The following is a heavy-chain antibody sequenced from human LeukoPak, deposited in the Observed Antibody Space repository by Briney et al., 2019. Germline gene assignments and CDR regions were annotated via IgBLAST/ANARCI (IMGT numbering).Heavy chain of an antibody. CDR2: ISNNGGYT. Sequence: PGGSLRLSCAASGFTFSSSAMSWVRQAPGKGLEWVSAISNNGGYTYYADSVQGRFTISRDNSKSTLCLQMNSLRAEDTAVYYCAKAASSSWPSYYYGMGVWGQGTTVTVSS. D-gene: IGHD6-13*01. CDR3: AKAASSSWPSYYYGMGV. V-gene: IGHV3-23*01. CDR1: GFTFSSSA. J-gene: IGHJ6*02.